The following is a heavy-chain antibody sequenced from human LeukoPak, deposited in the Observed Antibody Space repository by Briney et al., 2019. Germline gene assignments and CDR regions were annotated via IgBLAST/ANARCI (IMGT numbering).Heavy chain of an antibody. CDR1: GFTFSSYA. Sequence: GGSLRLSCAASGFTFSSYATSWVRQAPGKGLEWVSAISGSGGSTYYADSVKGRFTISRDNSKNTLYLQMNSLRAEDTAVYYCAKNTYYYDSSGYYYFDYWGQGTLVTVSS. CDR3: AKNTYYYDSSGYYYFDY. J-gene: IGHJ4*02. V-gene: IGHV3-23*01. CDR2: ISGSGGST. D-gene: IGHD3-22*01.